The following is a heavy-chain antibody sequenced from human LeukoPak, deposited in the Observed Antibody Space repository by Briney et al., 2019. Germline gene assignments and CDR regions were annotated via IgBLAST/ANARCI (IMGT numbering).Heavy chain of an antibody. CDR1: GFTVSNNY. J-gene: IGHJ4*02. CDR2: IYSDDST. Sequence: GGSLRLSCEASGFTVSNNYMSWVRQAPGKGLEWVSLIYSDDSTYYLDSVKGRFTISRDNSKNTLYLQMNSLRAEDTAVYYCAGYGSGTYYNVYWGQGTLVTVSS. V-gene: IGHV3-66*01. CDR3: AGYGSGTYYNVY. D-gene: IGHD3-10*01.